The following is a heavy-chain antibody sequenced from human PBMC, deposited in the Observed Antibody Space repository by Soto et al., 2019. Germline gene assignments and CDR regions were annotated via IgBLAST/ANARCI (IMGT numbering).Heavy chain of an antibody. Sequence: EVQLLESGGGLVQPGGCLRLSCAASGFTFSTYAMSWVRQAPGKGLEWVSSISGGGGTTYYADSVKGRFNISRDNSRNTLFLQSNRLRAEDTAVYYCVKDYGMGGTPSLFDDWGQGTLVAVSS. J-gene: IGHJ4*02. CDR3: VKDYGMGGTPSLFDD. V-gene: IGHV3-23*01. D-gene: IGHD1-26*01. CDR2: ISGGGGTT. CDR1: GFTFSTYA.